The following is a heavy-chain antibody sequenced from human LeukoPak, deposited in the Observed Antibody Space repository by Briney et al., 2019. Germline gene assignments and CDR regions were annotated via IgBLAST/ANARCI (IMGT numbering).Heavy chain of an antibody. V-gene: IGHV1-2*06. D-gene: IGHD6-13*01. J-gene: IGHJ4*02. CDR2: INPDSGGA. CDR3: ARDRLSAAGSGG. CDR1: GYTLTDYY. Sequence: GASVKVPCKASGYTLTDYYIQWVRQAPGQGLEWMGRINPDSGGANYAQKFQGTVTMTRDTSINTAYLELSKLRSDDTAVYYCARDRLSAAGSGGWGQGTLVTVSS.